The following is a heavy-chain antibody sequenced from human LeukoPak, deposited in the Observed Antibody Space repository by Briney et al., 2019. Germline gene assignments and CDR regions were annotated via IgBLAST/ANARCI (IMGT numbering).Heavy chain of an antibody. CDR3: AREHPRGAFDI. J-gene: IGHJ3*02. CDR2: IIPIFGTA. CDR1: GGTFSSYA. V-gene: IGHV1-69*05. Sequence: ASVKVSCKASGGTFSSYAISWVRQAPGQGLEWMGGIIPIFGTANYAQKLQGRVTMTTDTSTSTAYMELRSLRSDDTAVYYCAREHPRGAFDIWGQGTMVTVSS.